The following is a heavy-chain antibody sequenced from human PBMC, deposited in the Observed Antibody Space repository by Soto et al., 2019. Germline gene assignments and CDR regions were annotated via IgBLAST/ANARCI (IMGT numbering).Heavy chain of an antibody. CDR3: ARHSGTYSYYGMDV. D-gene: IGHD1-26*01. V-gene: IGHV4-59*01. J-gene: IGHJ6*02. CDR1: GGSISSYY. CDR2: IYYSGST. Sequence: LSLTCTVSGGSISSYYWSWIRQSPGKGLEWIGYIYYSGSTNYNPSLYSRVTMSVDTSKNQFSLKLTSVTAADTAVYYCARHSGTYSYYGMDVWGQGTTVTSP.